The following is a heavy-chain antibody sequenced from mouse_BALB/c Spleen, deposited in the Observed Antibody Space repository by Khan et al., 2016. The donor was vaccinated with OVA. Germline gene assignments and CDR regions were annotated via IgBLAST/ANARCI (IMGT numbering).Heavy chain of an antibody. CDR3: SRSGYGFGAY. Sequence: QVQLQQSGAELVRPGTSVKVSCKASGYAFTDYLIEWLKQRPGQGHEWIGVINPGSGDITYNEKFKDKATLTADKSSSTAYMQLTSLTSDDSAVYFCSRSGYGFGAYWGPGTLVTVSA. D-gene: IGHD3-2*02. V-gene: IGHV1-54*03. J-gene: IGHJ3*01. CDR1: GYAFTDYL. CDR2: INPGSGDI.